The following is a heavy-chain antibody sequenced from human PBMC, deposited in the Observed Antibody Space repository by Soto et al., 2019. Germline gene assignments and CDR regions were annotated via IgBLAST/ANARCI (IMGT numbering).Heavy chain of an antibody. CDR1: GFTSSGYE. Sequence: HPGGSLRLSCAASGFTSSGYEMNGVRQAPGKGLEWVSYISSSGSTIYYADSVKGRFTISRDNAKNSLYLQMNSLRAEDTAVYYCARDGADTAMVRTKDYYYGMDVWGQGTTVTVSS. V-gene: IGHV3-48*03. CDR3: ARDGADTAMVRTKDYYYGMDV. CDR2: ISSSGSTI. D-gene: IGHD5-18*01. J-gene: IGHJ6*02.